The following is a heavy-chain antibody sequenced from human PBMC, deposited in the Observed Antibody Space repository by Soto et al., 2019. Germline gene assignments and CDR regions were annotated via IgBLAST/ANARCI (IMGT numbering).Heavy chain of an antibody. D-gene: IGHD3-22*01. Sequence: QVQLVQSGAEVKKPGTSVKVSCKASGYTFTSYGISWVRQAPGQGLEWMGWISAYNGNTNYAQKLQGRVTMTTHTSTSTAYMELRSLRSADTAVYFCAGLDSSAPDSEYWGQGTLVTVSS. CDR3: AGLDSSAPDSEY. CDR1: GYTFTSYG. J-gene: IGHJ4*02. V-gene: IGHV1-18*01. CDR2: ISAYNGNT.